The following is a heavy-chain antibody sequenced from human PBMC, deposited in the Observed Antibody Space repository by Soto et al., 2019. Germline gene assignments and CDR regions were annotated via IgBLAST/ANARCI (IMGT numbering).Heavy chain of an antibody. CDR1: GGSISSSSYY. Sequence: ASETLSLTCTVSGGSISSSSYYWVWIRQPPGKGLEWIGSIYYSGSTYYNPSLKSRVTISVDTSKNQFSLKLSSVTAADTDVYYCTSSGNYCGTSGKAGFDIWGQGTMVTVSS. D-gene: IGHD3-22*01. J-gene: IGHJ3*02. V-gene: IGHV4-39*01. CDR3: TSSGNYCGTSGKAGFDI. CDR2: IYYSGST.